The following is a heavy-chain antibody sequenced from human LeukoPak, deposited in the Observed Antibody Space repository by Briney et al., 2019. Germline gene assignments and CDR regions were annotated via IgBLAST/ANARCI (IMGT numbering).Heavy chain of an antibody. D-gene: IGHD6-6*01. J-gene: IGHJ4*02. CDR2: IYYSGST. Sequence: SETLSLTCTVSGGSISSYYWSWIRQPPGKGLEWIGYIYYSGSTNYNPSLKSRVTISVDTSKNQFSLKLSSVTAADTAVYYCARAPGVYSSSLGFDYWGQGTLVTVSS. CDR1: GGSISSYY. CDR3: ARAPGVYSSSLGFDY. V-gene: IGHV4-59*01.